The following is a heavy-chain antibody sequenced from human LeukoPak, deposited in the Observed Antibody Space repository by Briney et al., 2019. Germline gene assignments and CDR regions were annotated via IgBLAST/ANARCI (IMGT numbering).Heavy chain of an antibody. CDR2: IRSKAYGGTT. CDR1: GFTFGDYA. J-gene: IGHJ6*02. V-gene: IGHV3-49*04. CDR3: RGDSSGYYSDYGMDV. D-gene: IGHD3-22*01. Sequence: GGALRLSCTAPGFTFGDYAMSWVREAPGKGREWVSSIRSKAYGGTTEYAASVKGRFTISRDDSKSIAYLQMNSLKTEDTAVYYCRGDSSGYYSDYGMDVWGQGTTVTVSS.